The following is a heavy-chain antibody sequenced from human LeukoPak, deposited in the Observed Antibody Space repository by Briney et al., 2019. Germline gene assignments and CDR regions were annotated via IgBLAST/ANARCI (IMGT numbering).Heavy chain of an antibody. CDR3: ARDGSFYYYGSGSYRPPPYYYGMDV. CDR1: GGSISSSSYY. J-gene: IGHJ6*02. Sequence: PSETLSLTCTVSGGSISSSSYYWGWIRQPPGKGLEWIGSIYYSGSTYYNPSLKSRVTISVDTSKNQFSLKLSSVTAADTAVYYCARDGSFYYYGSGSYRPPPYYYGMDVWGQGTTVTVSS. CDR2: IYYSGST. D-gene: IGHD3-10*01. V-gene: IGHV4-39*07.